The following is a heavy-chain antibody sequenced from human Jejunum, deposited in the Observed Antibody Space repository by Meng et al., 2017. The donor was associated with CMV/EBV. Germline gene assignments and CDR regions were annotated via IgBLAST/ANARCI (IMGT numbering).Heavy chain of an antibody. D-gene: IGHD2-15*01. CDR3: ARPSGFCSGGHCYPDY. Sequence: YSFTTYAMTWVRQAPGQGLEWMGWINTDTRNPTYAQGFRGRFVFSLDTSVSTAYLQINGLEAADTAVYYCARPSGFCSGGHCYPDYWGQGTLVTVSS. V-gene: IGHV7-4-1*02. CDR2: INTDTRNP. CDR1: YSFTTYA. J-gene: IGHJ4*02.